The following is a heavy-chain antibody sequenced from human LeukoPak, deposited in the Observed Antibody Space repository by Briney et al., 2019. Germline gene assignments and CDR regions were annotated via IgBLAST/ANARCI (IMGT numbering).Heavy chain of an antibody. D-gene: IGHD6-19*01. CDR2: ISYDGSNK. J-gene: IGHJ5*02. Sequence: GGSLRLSCAASGFIFSRYAMHWVRQAPGKGLEWVAVISYDGSNKYYADSVKGRFTISRDNSKNTLYLQMNSLRAEDTAVYYCAREAGSGWYEKFDPWGQGTLVTVSS. CDR3: AREAGSGWYEKFDP. V-gene: IGHV3-30-3*01. CDR1: GFIFSRYA.